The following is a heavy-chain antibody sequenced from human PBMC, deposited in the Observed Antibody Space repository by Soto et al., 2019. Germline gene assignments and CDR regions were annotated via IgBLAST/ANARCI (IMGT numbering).Heavy chain of an antibody. CDR2: ISYNGINK. V-gene: IGHV3-30-3*01. J-gene: IGHJ5*02. D-gene: IGHD6-19*01. Sequence: GGSLKLSCAASGFVFTSYAIHWVCQAPGKGLELVALISYNGINKYYADSVKGRFTISRDNSNNTLYLQMNSLRGEDTAMYYCAIGGSSDWHATNVDHWRQGTLVPVSS. CDR1: GFVFTSYA. CDR3: AIGGSSDWHATNVDH.